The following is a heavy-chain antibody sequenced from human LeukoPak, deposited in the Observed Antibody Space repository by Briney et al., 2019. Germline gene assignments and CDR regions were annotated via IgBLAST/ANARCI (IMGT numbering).Heavy chain of an antibody. CDR1: GFTFSSYS. Sequence: GGSLRLSCAASGFTFSSYSMNWVRQAPGKGLEWVSSISSSSSYLYYADSVKGRFTISRENARNTLYLQMNSLTAEDTAVYYCVRDLILVWTPGDDFDHWGQGTLVTVSS. V-gene: IGHV3-21*06. CDR3: VRDLILVWTPGDDFDH. CDR2: ISSSSSYL. D-gene: IGHD3-16*01. J-gene: IGHJ4*02.